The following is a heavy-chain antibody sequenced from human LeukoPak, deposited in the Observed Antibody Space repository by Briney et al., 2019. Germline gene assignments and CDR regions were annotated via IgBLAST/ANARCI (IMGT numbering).Heavy chain of an antibody. J-gene: IGHJ2*01. CDR1: GGSISSSSYY. D-gene: IGHD6-13*01. Sequence: SETLSLTCTVSGGSISSSSYYWGWIRQPPGKGLEWIGSIYYSGSTYYNPSLKSRVTISVDTSKNQFSLKLTSVTAADTAVYYCARVLRSSPERGHWYFDLWGRGTLVTVSS. V-gene: IGHV4-39*07. CDR3: ARVLRSSPERGHWYFDL. CDR2: IYYSGST.